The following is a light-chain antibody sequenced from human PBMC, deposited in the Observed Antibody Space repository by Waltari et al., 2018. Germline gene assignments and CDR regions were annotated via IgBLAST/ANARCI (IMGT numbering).Light chain of an antibody. J-gene: IGKJ5*01. V-gene: IGKV3-15*01. CDR1: QSVPSK. CDR2: GAS. CDR3: QQYNDWPLT. Sequence: EIVMTQSPATLSVSPGERATLSCRASQSVPSKLAWYQQKPGQAPRLLIYGASTRATGIPATFSGSGSGTEFTLTISSLQSEDFAVYYCQQYNDWPLTFGQGTRLEIK.